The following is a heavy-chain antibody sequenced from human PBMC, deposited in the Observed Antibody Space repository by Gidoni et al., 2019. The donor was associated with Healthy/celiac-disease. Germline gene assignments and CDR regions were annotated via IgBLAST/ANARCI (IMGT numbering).Heavy chain of an antibody. Sequence: QVQLQESGPGLVKPSQTLSLTCTFSGGFISSGGYSWSWIRQHPGKGLEWIGSIYYSGSTYYNPSLKSRVTISVDTSKSQFSLKLSSVTAADTAVYYCARGSRAVGMGYFQHWGQGTLVTVSS. D-gene: IGHD3-10*01. CDR1: GGFISSGGYS. V-gene: IGHV4-31*03. CDR3: ARGSRAVGMGYFQH. CDR2: IYYSGST. J-gene: IGHJ1*01.